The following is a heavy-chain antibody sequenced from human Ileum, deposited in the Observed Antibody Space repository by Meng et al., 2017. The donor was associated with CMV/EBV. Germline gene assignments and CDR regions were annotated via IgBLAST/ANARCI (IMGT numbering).Heavy chain of an antibody. D-gene: IGHD3/OR15-3a*01. J-gene: IGHJ4*02. Sequence: VQLVESGGGLVQPGGALRLSCAASGFTVTSNYMSWVRQAPGKGLEWVSVIYTGGSKYYADSVKGRFTISRDNSKNTVLLQMNTLRVEDTALYFCVRMDWGSGLSDYWGQGTLVTVSS. V-gene: IGHV3-66*01. CDR1: GFTVTSNY. CDR3: VRMDWGSGLSDY. CDR2: IYTGGSK.